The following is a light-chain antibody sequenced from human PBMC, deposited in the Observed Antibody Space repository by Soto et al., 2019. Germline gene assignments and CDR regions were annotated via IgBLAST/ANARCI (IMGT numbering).Light chain of an antibody. Sequence: EIVLTQSPATLSLSPGESATLSCRATRSVSSYLAWYQQKPGQAPRLLIYDASSRPTDIPARFSGSGSGTRFTLTISSLQPDDFATYYCQQYDSYPLTFGQGTRLEIE. CDR1: RSVSSY. CDR2: DAS. J-gene: IGKJ5*01. CDR3: QQYDSYPLT. V-gene: IGKV3-11*01.